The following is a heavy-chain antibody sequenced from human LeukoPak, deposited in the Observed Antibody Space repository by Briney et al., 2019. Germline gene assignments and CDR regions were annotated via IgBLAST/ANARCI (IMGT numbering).Heavy chain of an antibody. D-gene: IGHD3-3*01. Sequence: PGGSLRLSCAASGFTFSSYAMSWVRQAPGKGLEWVSAISGSGGSTYYADSVKGRFTISRDNSKNPLYLTMNSMRAADTAVYYPAKGLAFRDFWCGNLDSYYGMDVSGQGTTVTASS. CDR2: ISGSGGST. J-gene: IGHJ6*02. CDR1: GFTFSSYA. V-gene: IGHV3-23*01. CDR3: AKGLAFRDFWCGNLDSYYGMDV.